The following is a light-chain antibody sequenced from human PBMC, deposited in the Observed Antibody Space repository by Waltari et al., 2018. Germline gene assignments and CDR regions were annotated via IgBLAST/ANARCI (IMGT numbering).Light chain of an antibody. CDR1: SGHSDYA. J-gene: IGLJ2*01. CDR2: VNSGGSH. V-gene: IGLV4-69*01. Sequence: QVVLTQSPSASASLGASVKLTCTLSSGHSDYAIAWHPQQPEKGPRYLMKVNSGGSHIKGDGIPDRFSGSSSGAERYLTISSLRSEDEADYYCQTWDTATHVIFAGGTKLTVL. CDR3: QTWDTATHVI.